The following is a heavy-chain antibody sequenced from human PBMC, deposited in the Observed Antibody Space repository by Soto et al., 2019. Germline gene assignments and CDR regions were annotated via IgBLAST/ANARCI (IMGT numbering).Heavy chain of an antibody. J-gene: IGHJ6*02. V-gene: IGHV3-23*01. CDR2: ITGGGGRT. Sequence: GGSLRLSCAASGFTFHTYAMTWVRQAPEKGLEWVSAITGGGGRTYYADSVKGRFTISRDNSKNTLYLQMNSLRVEDTAVYYCAKRGFDSGGWDYYALDVWGQGTAVTVSS. CDR3: AKRGFDSGGWDYYALDV. CDR1: GFTFHTYA. D-gene: IGHD5-12*01.